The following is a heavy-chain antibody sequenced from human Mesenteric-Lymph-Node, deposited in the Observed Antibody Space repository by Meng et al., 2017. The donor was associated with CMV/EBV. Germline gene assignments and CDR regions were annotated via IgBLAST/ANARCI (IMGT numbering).Heavy chain of an antibody. D-gene: IGHD3-9*01. Sequence: QLHQWGRGLLEPSETLAVTCAAYGGSCSGFYWNWIRQVPEKGLEGIGEINHSGSTTYNPSFTSRIIISVDTSTNKISLNMSSVTAADTAVYYCARGSSYDILTGDFDYWGQGALVTVSS. J-gene: IGHJ4*02. CDR1: GGSCSGFY. CDR2: INHSGST. V-gene: IGHV4-34*01. CDR3: ARGSSYDILTGDFDY.